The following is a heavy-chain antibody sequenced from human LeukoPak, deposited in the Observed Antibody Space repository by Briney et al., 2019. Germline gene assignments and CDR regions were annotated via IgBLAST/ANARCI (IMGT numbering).Heavy chain of an antibody. CDR3: ARGGPGWDSSSWYNY. J-gene: IGHJ4*02. CDR2: ISAYNGNR. Sequence: ASVKVSCKTSGYTFTSYGIIWVRQAPGQGLEWMGWISAYNGNRNYAQKLQGRVTMATDTSTSTAYMELRSLRSDDTAVHYCARGGPGWDSSSWYNYWGQGTLVTVSS. D-gene: IGHD6-13*01. V-gene: IGHV1-18*01. CDR1: GYTFTSYG.